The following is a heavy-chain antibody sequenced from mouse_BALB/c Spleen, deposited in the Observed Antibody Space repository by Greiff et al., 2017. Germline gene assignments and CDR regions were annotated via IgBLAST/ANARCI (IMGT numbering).Heavy chain of an antibody. D-gene: IGHD1-1*01. CDR1: GFTFSSYA. CDR2: ISSGGST. V-gene: IGHV5-6-5*01. Sequence: EVMLVESGGGLVKPGGSLKLSCAASGFTFSSYAMSWVRQTPEKRLEWVASISSGGSTYYPDSVKGRFTISRDNARNILYLQMSSLRSEDTAMYYCARGYGSSYNYAMDYWGQGTSVTVSS. CDR3: ARGYGSSYNYAMDY. J-gene: IGHJ4*01.